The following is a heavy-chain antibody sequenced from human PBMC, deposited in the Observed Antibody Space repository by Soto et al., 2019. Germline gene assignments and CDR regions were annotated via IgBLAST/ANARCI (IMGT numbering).Heavy chain of an antibody. J-gene: IGHJ4*02. V-gene: IGHV3-21*01. CDR1: GFTFSSYS. CDR3: ARDYGGNSVYFDY. Sequence: EVQLVESGGGLVKPGGSLRLSCAASGFTFSSYSMNWVRQAPGKGLEWVSSISSSSSYIYYADSVKGRFTISRDNAKNSLYLQMNSLRAEDTAVYYCARDYGGNSVYFDYWGQGTLVTVSS. CDR2: ISSSSSYI. D-gene: IGHD4-17*01.